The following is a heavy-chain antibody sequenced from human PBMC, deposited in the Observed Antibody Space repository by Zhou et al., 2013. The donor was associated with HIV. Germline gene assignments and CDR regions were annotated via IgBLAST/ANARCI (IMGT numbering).Heavy chain of an antibody. CDR1: GVTFSRYA. J-gene: IGHJ6*03. CDR3: ARGGDGYTRPYYYYMDV. V-gene: IGHV1-69*05. Sequence: QVHLVQSGSEVKKPGSSLKVSCKASGVTFSRYAISWVRQAPGQGPEWMGGIVPIFGTVNYAQKFEGRVTIVTDESTSTAYMELSSLRSEDTAVYYCARGGDGYTRPYYYYMDVWGKGPRSPSP. CDR2: IVPIFGTV. D-gene: IGHD3-16*01.